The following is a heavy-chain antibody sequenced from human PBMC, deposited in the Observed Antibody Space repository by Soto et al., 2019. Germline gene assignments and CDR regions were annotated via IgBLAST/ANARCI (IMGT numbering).Heavy chain of an antibody. V-gene: IGHV3-30-3*01. Sequence: QVQLVESGGGVVQPGRSLRLSCAASGFTFSSYAMHWVRQAPGKGLEWVAVISYDGSNKYYADSVKGRFTISRDNSKNTLYLQMNSLRAEDTAVYYCARDQQDTAMAQFDYWGQGTLVTVSS. CDR3: ARDQQDTAMAQFDY. J-gene: IGHJ4*02. CDR1: GFTFSSYA. D-gene: IGHD5-18*01. CDR2: ISYDGSNK.